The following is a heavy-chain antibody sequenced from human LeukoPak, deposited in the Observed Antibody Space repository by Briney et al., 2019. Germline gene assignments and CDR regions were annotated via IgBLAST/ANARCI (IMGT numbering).Heavy chain of an antibody. CDR3: AKDRSPFDH. CDR1: GFTFSSHA. V-gene: IGHV3-23*01. CDR2: ISDIGGST. Sequence: PGGSLRLSCAASGFTFSSHAMSWVRQAPGEGLECVSSISDIGGSTYYADSVKGRVTISRDNSKNTLYLQMNNLRVEDTAVYYCAKDRSPFDHWGQGTLVTVSS. J-gene: IGHJ4*02.